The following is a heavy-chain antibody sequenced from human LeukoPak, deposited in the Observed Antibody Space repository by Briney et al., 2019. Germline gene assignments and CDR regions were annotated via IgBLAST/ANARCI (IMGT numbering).Heavy chain of an antibody. CDR1: GGSISSGGYS. CDR3: ARDVGYCSGGSCSYWFDP. J-gene: IGHJ5*02. D-gene: IGHD2-15*01. Sequence: PSETLSLTCAVSGGSISSGGYSWSWIRQPPGKGLEWIGYIYHSGSTYYNPSLKSRVTISVDRSKNQFSLKLSSVTAADTAVYYCARDVGYCSGGSCSYWFDPWGQGTLVTVSS. V-gene: IGHV4-30-2*01. CDR2: IYHSGST.